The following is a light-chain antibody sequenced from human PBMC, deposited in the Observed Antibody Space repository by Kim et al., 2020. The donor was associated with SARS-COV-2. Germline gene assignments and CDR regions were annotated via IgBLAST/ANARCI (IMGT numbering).Light chain of an antibody. CDR1: SGHSSYA. CDR2: LNSDGSH. CDR3: QTWGTGV. Sequence: LGASVKLTCTLSSGHSSYAIAWHQQQPEKGPRYLMKLNSDGSHSKGDGIPDHFSGSSSGAERYLTISSLQSEDEADYYCQTWGTGVFGGGTQLTVL. V-gene: IGLV4-69*01. J-gene: IGLJ3*02.